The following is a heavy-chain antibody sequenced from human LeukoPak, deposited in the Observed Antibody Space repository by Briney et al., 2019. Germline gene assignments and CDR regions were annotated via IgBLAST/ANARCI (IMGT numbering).Heavy chain of an antibody. D-gene: IGHD5-24*01. CDR3: ARDSKLQSHFDY. CDR2: ICSSSYYI. Sequence: GGSLRLSCAASGFTFSSYSMNWVRQAPGKGLEWVSSICSSSYYIYYADSVKGRFTISRDNANNSLYLQVNSLRAEDTAVYYCARDSKLQSHFDYWGQGTLVTVSS. CDR1: GFTFSSYS. J-gene: IGHJ4*02. V-gene: IGHV3-21*01.